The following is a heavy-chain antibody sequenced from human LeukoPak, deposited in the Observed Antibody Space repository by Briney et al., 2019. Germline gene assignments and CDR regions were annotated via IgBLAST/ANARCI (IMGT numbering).Heavy chain of an antibody. V-gene: IGHV6-1*01. D-gene: IGHD4-23*01. J-gene: IGHJ6*03. Sequence: SQTLSLTCAISGDSVSSNSAAWNWIRQSPSRGLEWLGRTYYRSKWYNDYAVSVTSRITINPDTSKNQFSLQLNSVTPEDTAVYYCARDRALTTVVTPLYYYMDVWGKGTTVTVSS. CDR3: ARDRALTTVVTPLYYYMDV. CDR1: GDSVSSNSAA. CDR2: TYYRSKWYN.